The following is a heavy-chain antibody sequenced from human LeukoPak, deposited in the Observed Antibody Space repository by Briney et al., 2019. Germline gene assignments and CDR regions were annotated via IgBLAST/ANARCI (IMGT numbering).Heavy chain of an antibody. CDR2: ISSSSSYI. V-gene: IGHV3-21*04. CDR1: GFTFSSYS. Sequence: GGSLRLSCAASGFTFSSYSMNWVRQAPGKGLEWVSSISSSSSYIYYADSVKGRFTISRDNAKNTLYLQMSSLRADDTAIYYCAKDLEAARPGYWGQGTLVTVSS. J-gene: IGHJ4*02. CDR3: AKDLEAARPGY. D-gene: IGHD6-6*01.